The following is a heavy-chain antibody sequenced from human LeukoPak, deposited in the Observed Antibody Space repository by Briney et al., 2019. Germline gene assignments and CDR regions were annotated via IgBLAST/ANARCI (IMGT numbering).Heavy chain of an antibody. J-gene: IGHJ3*01. V-gene: IGHV3-72*01. D-gene: IGHD3-22*01. CDR2: TRSKVRKYAT. CDR3: ARDGAEGDDSAFDV. Sequence: GGSLRLSCVGSGFTLRDYHMDWVRQAPGMGLEWVGRTRSKVRKYATEYAASVKGRFTISRDESENSVFMHLSSLTVEDTALYYCARDGAEGDDSAFDVWGQGTMVTVSS. CDR1: GFTLRDYH.